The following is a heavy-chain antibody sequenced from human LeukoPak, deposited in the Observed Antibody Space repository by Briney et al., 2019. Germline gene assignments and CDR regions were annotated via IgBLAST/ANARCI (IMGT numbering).Heavy chain of an antibody. CDR1: GFTFSNYG. CDR3: ARDGVASRNYRRAGAGYYYYMDV. J-gene: IGHJ6*03. D-gene: IGHD4-11*01. V-gene: IGHV3-30*03. CDR2: ISYDGSNK. Sequence: GGSLRLSCAASGFTFSNYGMHWVRQAPGKGLEWVALISYDGSNKYYADSVKGRFTISRDNSKNTLYLQMNSLRAEDTAVYYCARDGVASRNYRRAGAGYYYYMDVWGKGTTVTVSS.